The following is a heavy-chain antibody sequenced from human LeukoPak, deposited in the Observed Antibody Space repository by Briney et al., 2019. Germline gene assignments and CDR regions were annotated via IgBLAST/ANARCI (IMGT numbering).Heavy chain of an antibody. V-gene: IGHV4-4*07. CDR3: ARSDIAYYYDSSGYAFDI. J-gene: IGHJ3*02. Sequence: PLETLSLTCTVAGVSISSYYWSCIRQPAGKGLEWIGRIYTIVSTNYNPSLKSRDTMSVDTSKNQFSLKLSSVTAADTAVYYCARSDIAYYYDSSGYAFDIWGQGTMVCVSS. CDR2: IYTIVST. CDR1: GVSISSYY. D-gene: IGHD3-22*01.